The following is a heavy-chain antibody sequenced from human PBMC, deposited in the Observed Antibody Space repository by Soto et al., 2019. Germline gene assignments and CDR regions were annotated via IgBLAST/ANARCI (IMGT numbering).Heavy chain of an antibody. CDR3: ARVSFGDARVTSIEH. CDR2: ITRSSAYI. V-gene: IGHV3-21*02. J-gene: IGHJ4*02. CDR1: GFTFSTYS. D-gene: IGHD4-17*01. Sequence: EVQLVESGGGLVKPGGSLRLSCAASGFTFSTYSMNWVRQAPGKGLEWVSSITRSSAYIYYADSVKGRFTISRDNANNSLYLQMNSLRAEDTAVYFCARVSFGDARVTSIEHWGQGTLVTVSS.